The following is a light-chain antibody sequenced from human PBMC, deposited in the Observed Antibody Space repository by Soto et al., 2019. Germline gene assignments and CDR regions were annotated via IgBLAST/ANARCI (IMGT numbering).Light chain of an antibody. CDR2: AAS. J-gene: IGKJ2*01. CDR1: QSISNF. Sequence: DIQMTQSPSSLSAFIGDRVTITCRASQSISNFLNWYQQKPGKAPKLLIYAASSLQSGGPSTFSGSGSGTDFTLTISSLHPEDFATYFCQQTYATPHTFGQGTKLEI. CDR3: QQTYATPHT. V-gene: IGKV1-39*01.